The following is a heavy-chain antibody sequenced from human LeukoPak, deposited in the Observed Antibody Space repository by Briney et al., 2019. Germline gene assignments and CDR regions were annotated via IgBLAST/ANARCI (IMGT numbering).Heavy chain of an antibody. J-gene: IGHJ4*02. CDR2: ISGSGGST. V-gene: IGHV3-23*01. CDR3: AKDQHIVVVTGIFDY. D-gene: IGHD2-21*02. Sequence: PGGSLRLSCAASGFTFSSYGMSWVRQAPGKGLEWVSAISGSGGSTYYADSVKGRFTISRDNAKNTLYLQMNSLRAEDTAVYYCAKDQHIVVVTGIFDYWGQGTLVTVSS. CDR1: GFTFSSYG.